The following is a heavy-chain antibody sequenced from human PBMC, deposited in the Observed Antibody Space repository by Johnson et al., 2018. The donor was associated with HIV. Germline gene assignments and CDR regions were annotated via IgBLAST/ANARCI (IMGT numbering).Heavy chain of an antibody. D-gene: IGHD4-23*01. CDR3: ARDPPYGGNPSAFDV. CDR1: GFTVSSNY. J-gene: IGHJ3*01. CDR2: INTGGST. V-gene: IGHV3-66*01. Sequence: VQLVESGGGLVQPGGSLRLSCAASGFTVSSNYMSWVRQAPGKGLEWVSLINTGGSTYYADSVKGRFTISRDNSKDTLYLQMHSLRPEDTALYYCARDPPYGGNPSAFDVWGQGTMVTVSS.